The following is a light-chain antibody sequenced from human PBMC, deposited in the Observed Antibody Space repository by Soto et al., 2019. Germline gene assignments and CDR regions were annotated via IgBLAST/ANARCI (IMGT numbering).Light chain of an antibody. CDR2: MAS. CDR1: QSVSTW. V-gene: IGKV1-5*03. J-gene: IGKJ1*01. Sequence: DIQMTQSPSTLSASVGDTVTITCRASQSVSTWLAWYQQKPGKAPKLLIYMASTLESGVPSRFSGSASGTEFNLTISSLQPDDFATYYCQQHNTYPATFGQGTKVEIK. CDR3: QQHNTYPAT.